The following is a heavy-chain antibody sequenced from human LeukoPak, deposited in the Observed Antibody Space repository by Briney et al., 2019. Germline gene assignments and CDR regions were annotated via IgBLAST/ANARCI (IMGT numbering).Heavy chain of an antibody. Sequence: SETLSLTCTVSGGSISSYYWSWIRQPPGKGLEWIGYIYYSGSTNYNPSLKSRATISVDTSKNQFSLKLSSVTAADTAVYYCARGYAVPAAFIDYWGQGTLVTVSS. CDR2: IYYSGST. CDR3: ARGYAVPAAFIDY. D-gene: IGHD2-2*01. CDR1: GGSISSYY. V-gene: IGHV4-59*01. J-gene: IGHJ4*02.